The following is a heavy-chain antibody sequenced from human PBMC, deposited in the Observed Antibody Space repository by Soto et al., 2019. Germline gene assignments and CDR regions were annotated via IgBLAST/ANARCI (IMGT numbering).Heavy chain of an antibody. D-gene: IGHD3-10*01. CDR2: ISYDGSNK. CDR3: ARDSPDDYGSGSYYRGPSPSKPPPLEDSSYYYYYGMDV. J-gene: IGHJ6*02. Sequence: GGSLRLSCAASGFTFSSYAMHWVRQAPGKGLEWVAVISYDGSNKYYADYVKGRFTISRDNSKNTLYLQMNSLRAEDTAVYYCARDSPDDYGSGSYYRGPSPSKPPPLEDSSYYYYYGMDVWGQGTTVTVSS. V-gene: IGHV3-30-3*01. CDR1: GFTFSSYA.